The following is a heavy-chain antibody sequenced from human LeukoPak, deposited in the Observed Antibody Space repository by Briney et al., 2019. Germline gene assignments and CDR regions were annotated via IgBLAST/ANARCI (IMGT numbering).Heavy chain of an antibody. J-gene: IGHJ4*02. CDR1: XFTFSSYE. CDR2: IYHAGTT. Sequence: GSLRLSCAASXFTFSSYEMNWARQAPGKGLEWIGEIYHAGTTNYNPSLQSRVTISVDTSRNQFSLKVTSVTAADTAVYYCLRIYCSNTACHYFDYWGQGTLVTVSS. D-gene: IGHD2-2*01. CDR3: LRIYCSNTACHYFDY. V-gene: IGHV4-34*08.